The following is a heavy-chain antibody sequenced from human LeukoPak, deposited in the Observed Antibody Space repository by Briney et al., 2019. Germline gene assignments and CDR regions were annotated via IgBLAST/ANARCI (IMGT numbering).Heavy chain of an antibody. CDR2: IRHDESKK. D-gene: IGHD4-17*01. V-gene: IGHV3-30*02. CDR3: AKFSYGDYVA. Sequence: GGSLRLSCAASGFIFSKNGMHWVRQAPGKGLEWVAFIRHDESKKYYADSVKGRFTISRDNSKNTLSLQMDSLRADDTAVYYCAKFSYGDYVAWGQGTLVTVSS. J-gene: IGHJ5*02. CDR1: GFIFSKNG.